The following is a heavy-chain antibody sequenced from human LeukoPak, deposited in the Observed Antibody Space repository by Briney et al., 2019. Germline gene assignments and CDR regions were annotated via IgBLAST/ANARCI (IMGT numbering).Heavy chain of an antibody. V-gene: IGHV4-38-2*02. CDR1: GYSISSGYY. Sequence: SETLSLTCTVSGYSISSGYYWGWIRQPPGKGLEWIGSIYTSGSTNYNPSLKSRVTMSVDTSKNQFSLKLSSVTAADTAVYYCARVFPDLRYYDSSGYDYWGQGTLVTVSS. CDR2: IYTSGST. CDR3: ARVFPDLRYYDSSGYDY. J-gene: IGHJ4*02. D-gene: IGHD3-22*01.